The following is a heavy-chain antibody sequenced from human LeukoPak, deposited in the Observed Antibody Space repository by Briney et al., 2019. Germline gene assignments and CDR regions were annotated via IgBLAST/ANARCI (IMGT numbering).Heavy chain of an antibody. CDR2: IVVDSGAT. Sequence: ASVKVSCKASGFTFNAYYVHWVRQAPGQGLEWMGWIVVDSGATNYAPKFQGRVTMTRDTSISTAYMELSRLRSDDTALYYCTRDGVPAPDEFDYWGQGTLVTVSS. J-gene: IGHJ4*02. D-gene: IGHD2-2*01. V-gene: IGHV1-2*02. CDR1: GFTFNAYY. CDR3: TRDGVPAPDEFDY.